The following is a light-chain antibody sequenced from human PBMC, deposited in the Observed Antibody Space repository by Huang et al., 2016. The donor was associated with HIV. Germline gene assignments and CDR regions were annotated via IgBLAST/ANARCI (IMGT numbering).Light chain of an antibody. CDR2: GAS. CDR1: QSVNSE. J-gene: IGKJ4*01. Sequence: EIEMTQSPATLSVSPGERATLSCRASQSVNSELAWYQQKPGQAPRLLIYGASTRATGIPAKFNATWSGTEFSLSISNLQSEDFAVYYCQQYSDWPPLTFGGGTKVEI. V-gene: IGKV3-15*01. CDR3: QQYSDWPPLT.